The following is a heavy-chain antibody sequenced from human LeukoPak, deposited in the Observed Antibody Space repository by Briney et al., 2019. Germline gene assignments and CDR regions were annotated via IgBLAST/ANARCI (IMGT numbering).Heavy chain of an antibody. CDR1: GGSISSHY. CDR3: ARGGRSYDSHGKFDP. J-gene: IGHJ5*02. Sequence: SETLSLTCTVPGGSISSHYWSWVRQPAGKGLEWIGRIYSSGSSNYNPSLKSRVTMSVDTSRKQLSLQVGSVTAADTAVYYCARGGRSYDSHGKFDPWGQGTLVTVSS. CDR2: IYSSGSS. V-gene: IGHV4-4*07. D-gene: IGHD5-12*01.